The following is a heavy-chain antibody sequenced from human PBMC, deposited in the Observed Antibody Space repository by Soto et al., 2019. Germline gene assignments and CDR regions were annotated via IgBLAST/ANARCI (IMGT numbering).Heavy chain of an antibody. V-gene: IGHV3-30-3*01. J-gene: IGHJ3*01. D-gene: IGHD7-27*01. Sequence: QVQLVESGGGVVQPGRSLRLSCAASGFTFTNYAIHWVRQAPAKGLEWVAVISYDGSHKYYADSVKGRFTISRDNSKNTLYLQMNSLRVEDTAVYYCARKGDPTNWGSGNAFDVWGQGTMVTVSS. CDR2: ISYDGSHK. CDR1: GFTFTNYA. CDR3: ARKGDPTNWGSGNAFDV.